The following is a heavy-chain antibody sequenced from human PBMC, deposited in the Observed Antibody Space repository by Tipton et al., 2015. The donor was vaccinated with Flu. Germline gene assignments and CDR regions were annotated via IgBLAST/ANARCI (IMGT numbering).Heavy chain of an antibody. CDR1: GGSISSGGYY. D-gene: IGHD3-10*01. J-gene: IGHJ3*02. CDR2: IYYSGST. V-gene: IGHV4-31*03. Sequence: TLSLTCTVSGGSISSGGYYWSWIRQHPGKGLEWIGYIYYSGSTYYNPSLKSRVTISVDTSKNQFSLKLSSVTAADTAVYYCARERRPGVTMRRAFDIWGQGTMVTVSS. CDR3: ARERRPGVTMRRAFDI.